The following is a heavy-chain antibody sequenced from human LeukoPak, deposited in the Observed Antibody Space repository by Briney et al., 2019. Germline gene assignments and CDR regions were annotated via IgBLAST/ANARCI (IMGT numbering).Heavy chain of an antibody. CDR2: IYYSGST. CDR3: AGEYCSSTSCYRTFDY. V-gene: IGHV4-30-4*08. D-gene: IGHD2-2*02. CDR1: GGSISSGDYY. J-gene: IGHJ4*02. Sequence: SETLSLTCTVSGGSISSGDYYWSWIRQPPGKGLELIGYIYYSGSTYYNPSLKSRVTISVDTSKNQFSLKLSSVTAADTAVYYCAGEYCSSTSCYRTFDYWGQGTLVAVSS.